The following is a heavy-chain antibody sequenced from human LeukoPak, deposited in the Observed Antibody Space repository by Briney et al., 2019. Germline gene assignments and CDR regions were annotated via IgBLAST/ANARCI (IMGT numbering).Heavy chain of an antibody. CDR1: GFTFSSYW. Sequence: PGGSLRLSYAASGFTFSSYWMSWVRQAPGKGLEWVANIKQDGSEKYYVDSVKGRFTISRDNAKNSLYLQMNSLRAEDTAVYYCASAVGGGYYYYYYMDVWGKGTTVTVSS. V-gene: IGHV3-7*01. CDR2: IKQDGSEK. J-gene: IGHJ6*03. D-gene: IGHD1-26*01. CDR3: ASAVGGGYYYYYYMDV.